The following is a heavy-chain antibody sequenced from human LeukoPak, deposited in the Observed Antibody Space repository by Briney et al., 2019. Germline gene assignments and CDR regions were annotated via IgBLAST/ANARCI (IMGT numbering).Heavy chain of an antibody. CDR1: GLTVSDNY. CDR3: ARVYGSGTQVPYYFDY. Sequence: AGGSLRLSCAVSGLTVSDNYMSWVRQAPGKGLEWVSVIYSGGSTYDADSVKGRFTISRDNSKNTLYLQMNGLRAEDTAVYYCARVYGSGTQVPYYFDYWGQGTVVTVSS. V-gene: IGHV3-66*01. J-gene: IGHJ4*02. CDR2: IYSGGST. D-gene: IGHD3-10*01.